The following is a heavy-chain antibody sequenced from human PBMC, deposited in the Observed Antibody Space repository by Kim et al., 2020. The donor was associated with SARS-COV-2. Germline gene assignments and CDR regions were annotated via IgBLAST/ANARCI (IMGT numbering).Heavy chain of an antibody. J-gene: IGHJ4*02. CDR2: ISWNSGSI. CDR3: AKDILQLPTHLYDF. Sequence: SLRLSCAASGFTFDDYAMHWVRQAPGKGLEWVSGISWNSGSIGYADSVKGRFTISRDNAKNSLYLQMNSLRAEDTVLYYCAKDILQLPTHLYDFWGQGTLVTVSS. D-gene: IGHD3-3*01. V-gene: IGHV3-9*01. CDR1: GFTFDDYA.